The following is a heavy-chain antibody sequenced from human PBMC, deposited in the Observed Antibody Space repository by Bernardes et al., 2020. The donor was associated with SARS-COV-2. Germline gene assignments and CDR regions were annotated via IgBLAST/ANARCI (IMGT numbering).Heavy chain of an antibody. J-gene: IGHJ5*02. Sequence: ETLSLTCAVYGGSFSGYYWSWIRQPPGKGLEWIGEIDQSGNTNYNPSLKSRVTISVDTSRKQFSLKVTSVTAADTAVYYCARGRLSIAARPYNWFDPWGLGTLVTVSS. CDR3: ARGRLSIAARPYNWFDP. CDR1: GGSFSGYY. CDR2: IDQSGNT. D-gene: IGHD6-6*01. V-gene: IGHV4-34*01.